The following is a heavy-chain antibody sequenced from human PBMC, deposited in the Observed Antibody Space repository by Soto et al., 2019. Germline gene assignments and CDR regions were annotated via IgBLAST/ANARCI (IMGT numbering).Heavy chain of an antibody. V-gene: IGHV4-39*01. D-gene: IGHD3-10*01. CDR2: VYHSGST. Sequence: QLQLQESGPGLVEPSETLSLTCTVSGASINTGRYYWAWIRQPPGRGLEWVASVYHSGSTYYNPSLKSRVTISRDTSMNQFSLTLNSVTAADTAIFYCARIGNFYGSGSYYDTPFDSWGQGTLVTVSS. J-gene: IGHJ4*02. CDR3: ARIGNFYGSGSYYDTPFDS. CDR1: GASINTGRYY.